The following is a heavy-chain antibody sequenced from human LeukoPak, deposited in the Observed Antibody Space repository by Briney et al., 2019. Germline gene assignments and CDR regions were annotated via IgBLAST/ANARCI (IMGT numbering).Heavy chain of an antibody. CDR3: AREDYSYGATTLDY. CDR2: ISYDGSNK. V-gene: IGHV3-30-3*01. J-gene: IGHJ4*02. Sequence: GGSLRLSCAASGFTFSSYAMHWVRQAPGKGLEWVAVISYDGSNKYYADSVKGRFTISRDNSKNTLYLQMNSLRAGDTAVYYCAREDYSYGATTLDYWGQGTLVTVSS. D-gene: IGHD5-18*01. CDR1: GFTFSSYA.